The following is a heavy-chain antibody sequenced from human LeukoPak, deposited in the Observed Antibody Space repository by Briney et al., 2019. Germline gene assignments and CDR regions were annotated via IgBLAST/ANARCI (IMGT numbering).Heavy chain of an antibody. V-gene: IGHV4-34*01. J-gene: IGHJ4*02. D-gene: IGHD6-13*01. Sequence: SETLSLTCAVYGGSFSGYYWSRIRQPPGKGLEWIGEINHSGSTNYNPSLKSRVTISVDTSKNQFSLKLSSVTAADTAVYYCARDGVAAALDYWGQGTLVTVSS. CDR1: GGSFSGYY. CDR3: ARDGVAAALDY. CDR2: INHSGST.